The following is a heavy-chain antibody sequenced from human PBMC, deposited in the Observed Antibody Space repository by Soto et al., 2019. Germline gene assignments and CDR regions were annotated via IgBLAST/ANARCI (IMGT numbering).Heavy chain of an antibody. CDR1: GASISSATYS. Sequence: PSETLSLTCAVSGASISSATYSWSWIRQPPGEGLEWIGHIFPSGSTYYNPSLRSRVTISLDISKNQFSLSLRSLTGADTAVYYCARSREFEYWSQGTLVTVSS. CDR3: ARSREFEY. CDR2: IFPSGST. J-gene: IGHJ4*02. V-gene: IGHV4-30-2*01.